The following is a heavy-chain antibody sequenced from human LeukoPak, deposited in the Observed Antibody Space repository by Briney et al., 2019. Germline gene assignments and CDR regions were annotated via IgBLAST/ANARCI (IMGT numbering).Heavy chain of an antibody. Sequence: ASVKVSCTASGYTFTGYYMHWVRQAPGQGLEWMGRINTNSDGTNYAQKFQGRVTMTRDTSISTAYMELSRLRSDDTAVYHCAREYYDSSGSSFDYWGQGTLVTVSS. CDR2: INTNSDGT. D-gene: IGHD3-22*01. J-gene: IGHJ4*02. CDR3: AREYYDSSGSSFDY. CDR1: GYTFTGYY. V-gene: IGHV1-2*06.